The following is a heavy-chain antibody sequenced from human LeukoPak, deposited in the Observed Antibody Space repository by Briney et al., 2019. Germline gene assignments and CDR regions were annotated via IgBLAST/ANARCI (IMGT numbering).Heavy chain of an antibody. CDR2: IKSKTGGGTT. Sequence: GGSLRLSCAASDFTFTSAWMNWVRQAPGKGLEWVGRIKSKTGGGTTDYAAPVKGRFAISRDDSKNTLYLQMNSLKTEDTAVYYCATGRSDILTGYPYWGQGTLVTVSS. J-gene: IGHJ4*02. CDR1: DFTFTSAW. V-gene: IGHV3-15*07. CDR3: ATGRSDILTGYPY. D-gene: IGHD3-9*01.